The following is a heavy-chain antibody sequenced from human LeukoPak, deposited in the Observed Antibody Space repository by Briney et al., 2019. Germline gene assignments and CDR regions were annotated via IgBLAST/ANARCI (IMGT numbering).Heavy chain of an antibody. CDR3: ARDGAVSGYSFDY. D-gene: IGHD3-22*01. CDR1: GYSISTGYF. Sequence: SETLSLTCSVSGYSISTGYFWVWIRQPPGKGLEWIGNIHYSGTTYYNPSLNSRVAISVDTSKNQISLNLNSVTAADTAIYYCARDGAVSGYSFDYWGQGILVTVSS. J-gene: IGHJ4*02. V-gene: IGHV4-38-2*02. CDR2: IHYSGTT.